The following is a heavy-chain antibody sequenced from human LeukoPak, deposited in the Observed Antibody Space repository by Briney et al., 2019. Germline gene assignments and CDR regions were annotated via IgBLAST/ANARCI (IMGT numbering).Heavy chain of an antibody. D-gene: IGHD1-26*01. Sequence: GGSLRLSCAASGFTFSSYGMHWVRQAPGKGLEWVAVIWYDGSNKYYADSVKGRFTISRDNSKNTLYLQMNSLRAEDTAVYYCARDSIEGGSSTSLVYWGQGTLVTVSS. CDR1: GFTFSSYG. CDR2: IWYDGSNK. V-gene: IGHV3-33*01. J-gene: IGHJ4*02. CDR3: ARDSIEGGSSTSLVY.